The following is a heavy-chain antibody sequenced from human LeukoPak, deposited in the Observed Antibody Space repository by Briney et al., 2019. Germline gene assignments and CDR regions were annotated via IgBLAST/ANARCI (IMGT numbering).Heavy chain of an antibody. D-gene: IGHD6-19*01. CDR1: GHSLSSGYF. Sequence: SETLSLTCTVSGHSLSSGYFWGWIRQPPGKGLEWIGSIYHSGSTHYNPSLKSRVTISIITSKNQFSLKLRSVTATDTALYYCARRIAVTGSFDYWGQGTLVTVSS. J-gene: IGHJ4*02. V-gene: IGHV4-38-2*02. CDR2: IYHSGST. CDR3: ARRIAVTGSFDY.